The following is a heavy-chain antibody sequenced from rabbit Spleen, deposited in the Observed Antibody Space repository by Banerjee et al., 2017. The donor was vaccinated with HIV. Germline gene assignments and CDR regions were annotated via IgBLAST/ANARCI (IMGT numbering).Heavy chain of an antibody. CDR3: ARDAGSGHYIDAYFDL. CDR2: IYTGNAKT. V-gene: IGHV1S40*01. CDR1: GFDFSHGYD. Sequence: QQLVESGGGLVKPGASLTLTCKASGFDFSHGYDMCWVRQAPGKGLEWIGCIYTGNAKTYYASWAKGRFTISKTSSTTVTLQMTSLTVADTATYFCARDAGSGHYIDAYFDLWGPGTLVTVS. D-gene: IGHD8-1*01. J-gene: IGHJ4*01.